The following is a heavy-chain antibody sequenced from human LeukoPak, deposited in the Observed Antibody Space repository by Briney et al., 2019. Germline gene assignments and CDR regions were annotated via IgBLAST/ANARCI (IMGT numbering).Heavy chain of an antibody. Sequence: SETLSLTCAVYGGSFSGYYWSWIRQPPGKGLEWIGEINHSGSTNYNPSLKSRVTISVDTSKNQFSLNLTSVTAADTAVYYCARHVSFLHYSQYYFDYWGQGSLVTVSS. CDR2: INHSGST. D-gene: IGHD4-11*01. CDR3: ARHVSFLHYSQYYFDY. V-gene: IGHV4-34*01. CDR1: GGSFSGYY. J-gene: IGHJ4*02.